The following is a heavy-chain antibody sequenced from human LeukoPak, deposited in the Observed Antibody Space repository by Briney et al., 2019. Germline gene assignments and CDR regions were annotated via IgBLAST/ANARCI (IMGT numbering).Heavy chain of an antibody. Sequence: PGGSLRLSCAASGFTCSTYGMHWVRQAPGKGLEWVANIKQDGNEKYYADSVKGRFTISRDNGKNSLDLQMNSLRADDTAVYYCARDTLGEGEDPNYAVYYFDYWGQGTVVTVSS. CDR2: IKQDGNEK. D-gene: IGHD3-10*01. CDR3: ARDTLGEGEDPNYAVYYFDY. J-gene: IGHJ4*02. CDR1: GFTCSTYG. V-gene: IGHV3-7*01.